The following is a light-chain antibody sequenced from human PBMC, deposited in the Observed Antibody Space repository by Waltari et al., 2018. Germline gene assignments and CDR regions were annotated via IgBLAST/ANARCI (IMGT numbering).Light chain of an antibody. CDR2: YDS. V-gene: IGLV3-21*04. CDR1: NIGSKS. Sequence: SVLTQPPSVSVDPGKTARLTCGGDNIGSKSGNWYPQKPGQAPVLVMFYDSDRPSEIPERFSGSNAGNTATLTISWVEAGDEADYHCQVWDDVTDSGVFGGGTKLTVL. J-gene: IGLJ3*02. CDR3: QVWDDVTDSGV.